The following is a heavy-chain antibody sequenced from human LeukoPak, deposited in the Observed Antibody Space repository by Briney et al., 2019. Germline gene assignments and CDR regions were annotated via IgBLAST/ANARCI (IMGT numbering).Heavy chain of an antibody. V-gene: IGHV1-24*01. D-gene: IGHD3-22*01. CDR1: GYTLTELS. CDR2: FDPEDGET. CDR3: ATSRDSSGYYLTPLDY. Sequence: ASVKVSCKVSGYTLTELSMHWVRQAPGKGLEWMGGFDPEDGETIYAQKFQGRVTMTEDTSTDTAYMELSSLRSEDTAVYYCATSRDSSGYYLTPLDYWGQGTLVTVSS. J-gene: IGHJ4*02.